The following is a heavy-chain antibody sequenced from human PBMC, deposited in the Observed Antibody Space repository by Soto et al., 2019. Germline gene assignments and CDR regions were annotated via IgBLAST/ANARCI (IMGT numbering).Heavy chain of an antibody. Sequence: EVQLLESGGGLVQPGGSLRLSCAASGFTFTSYATAWVRQVPGMGLEWVSTISATGGSYYYAGSVKGRFTITRDNSKSTVYLQMNSLRDEDTALYYCAKDRGYSYGYGFDYWGKGTLVTVSS. J-gene: IGHJ4*02. CDR1: GFTFTSYA. V-gene: IGHV3-23*01. CDR2: ISATGGSY. CDR3: AKDRGYSYGYGFDY. D-gene: IGHD5-18*01.